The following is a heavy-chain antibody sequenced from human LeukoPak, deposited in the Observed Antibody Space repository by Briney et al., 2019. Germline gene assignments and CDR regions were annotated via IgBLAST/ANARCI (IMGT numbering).Heavy chain of an antibody. CDR2: IYYSGST. Sequence: SETLSLTCTLSGGSISSYYWSRIRQPPGKGREWIGYIYYSGSTNYNPSLKRRVTISVDTSKNQFSLKLSSVTAADTAVYYCARVYCSSTSCYTYAFDIWGQGTMVTVSS. J-gene: IGHJ3*02. CDR3: ARVYCSSTSCYTYAFDI. D-gene: IGHD2-2*02. V-gene: IGHV4-59*01. CDR1: GGSISSYY.